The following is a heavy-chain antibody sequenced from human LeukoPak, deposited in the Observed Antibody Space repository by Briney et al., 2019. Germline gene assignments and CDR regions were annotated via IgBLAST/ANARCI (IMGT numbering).Heavy chain of an antibody. D-gene: IGHD1-26*01. Sequence: GGSLRLSCVASGFSFNTYWMHWVRQAPGKGLVWVSRISGDGSNTTYADSVKGRFTISRDNSKNTLYLQMNSLRAEDTAVYYCAKDPYSGSFYDYWGQGTLVTVSS. CDR2: ISGDGSNT. CDR1: GFSFNTYW. J-gene: IGHJ4*02. CDR3: AKDPYSGSFYDY. V-gene: IGHV3-74*01.